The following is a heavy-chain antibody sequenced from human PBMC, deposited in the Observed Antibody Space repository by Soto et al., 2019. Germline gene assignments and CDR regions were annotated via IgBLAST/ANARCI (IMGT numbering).Heavy chain of an antibody. V-gene: IGHV3-33*01. D-gene: IGHD3-10*01. Sequence: GGSLRLSCAASGFTFSSYGMHWVRQAPGKGLEWVAVIWYDGSNKYYADSVKGRFTISRDNSKNTLYLQMNSLRAEDTAVYYCARAERVRITMVRGVSYGMDVWGQGTTVTVSS. J-gene: IGHJ6*02. CDR3: ARAERVRITMVRGVSYGMDV. CDR2: IWYDGSNK. CDR1: GFTFSSYG.